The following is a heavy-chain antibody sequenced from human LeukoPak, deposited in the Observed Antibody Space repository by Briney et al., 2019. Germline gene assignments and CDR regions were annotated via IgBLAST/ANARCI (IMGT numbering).Heavy chain of an antibody. Sequence: SETLSLTCTVSGGSISSYYWSWIRQPPGKGLEWIGYIYYSGSTNYNPSLKSRVTISVDTSKTKFSLKLSSVTAAATAVYYCARAGPYSRSWSPFDYWGQGTLVTVSS. CDR2: IYYSGST. CDR3: ARAGPYSRSWSPFDY. J-gene: IGHJ4*02. CDR1: GGSISSYY. V-gene: IGHV4-59*01. D-gene: IGHD6-13*01.